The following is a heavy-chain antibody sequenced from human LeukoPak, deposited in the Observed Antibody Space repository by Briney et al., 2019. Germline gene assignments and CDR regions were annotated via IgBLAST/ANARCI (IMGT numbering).Heavy chain of an antibody. V-gene: IGHV3-23*01. Sequence: PGGSLRLSCAASGFTFSSYAMSWVSQAPGKGLEWVSAISGSGGSTYYADSVKGRFTISRDNSKNTLYLQMNSLRAEDTAVYYSARGFGGNSVLAGYYGMDVWGQGTTVTVSS. D-gene: IGHD4-23*01. CDR2: ISGSGGST. J-gene: IGHJ6*02. CDR1: GFTFSSYA. CDR3: ARGFGGNSVLAGYYGMDV.